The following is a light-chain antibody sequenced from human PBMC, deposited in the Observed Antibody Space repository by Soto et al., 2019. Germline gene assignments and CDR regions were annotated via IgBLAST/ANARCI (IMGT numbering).Light chain of an antibody. J-gene: IGKJ5*01. CDR2: GAT. CDR1: ESIGDY. CDR3: QQYVTSPAIT. Sequence: EIVLTQSPGALSLSPGERATLSCWASESIGDYLAWYQQKPGQAPRLLIYGATKRTSGTPDRFSGTGSETALTLAISRLEPVDFSVSYCQQYVTSPAITFGQGTRLEIK. V-gene: IGKV3-20*01.